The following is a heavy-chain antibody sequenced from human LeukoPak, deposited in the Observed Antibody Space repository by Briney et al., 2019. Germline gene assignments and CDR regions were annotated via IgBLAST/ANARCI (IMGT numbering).Heavy chain of an antibody. D-gene: IGHD3-10*01. CDR1: GFDFKTCE. J-gene: IGHJ3*02. CDR3: ASELWFGESNALDT. V-gene: IGHV3-48*03. Sequence: GGSLRLSCAASGFDFKTCEMNWVRQAPGKGLEWISYISGRNIINYADSVKGRFTISRDNTKNSLYLQMNSLRAEDTAVYYCASELWFGESNALDTWGQGTVVTVSS. CDR2: ISGRNII.